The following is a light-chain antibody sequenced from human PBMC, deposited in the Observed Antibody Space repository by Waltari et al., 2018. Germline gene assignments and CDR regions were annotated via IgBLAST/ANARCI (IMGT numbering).Light chain of an antibody. CDR2: DAS. CDR1: QSISKY. CDR3: QKYGSLPAT. V-gene: IGKV3-20*01. Sequence: IMLPQSPGTLSLSPGARATLSCRSSQSISKYLAWYQQKPGQAPRLLIYDASTRATGIPDRFSGSGSGTDFSLTISRLEPEDCAVYDCQKYGSLPATFGQGTKVEIK. J-gene: IGKJ1*01.